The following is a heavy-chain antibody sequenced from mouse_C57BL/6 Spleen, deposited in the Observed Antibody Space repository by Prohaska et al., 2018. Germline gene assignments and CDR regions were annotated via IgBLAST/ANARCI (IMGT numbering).Heavy chain of an antibody. V-gene: IGHV2-9-1*01. Sequence: QVQLKESGPGLVAPSQSLSITCTVSGFSLTSYAISWVRQPPGKGMEWLGVIWTGGGTNYNSALKSRLSISKDNSKSQVFLKMNSLHTDDTARYYCARLYGSSYTRYFDVWGTGTTVTVSS. CDR2: IWTGGGT. J-gene: IGHJ1*03. CDR1: GFSLTSYA. D-gene: IGHD1-1*01. CDR3: ARLYGSSYTRYFDV.